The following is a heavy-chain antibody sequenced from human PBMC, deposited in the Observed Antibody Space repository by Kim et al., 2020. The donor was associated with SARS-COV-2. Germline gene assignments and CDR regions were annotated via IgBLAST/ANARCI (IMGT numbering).Heavy chain of an antibody. V-gene: IGHV3-30*03. Sequence: GGSLRLSCAASGFTFSSYGMHWVRQAPGKGLEWVAVISYDGSNKYYADSVKGRFTISRDNSKNTLYLQMNSLRAEDTAVYYCATTSGSHEPYDYWGQGTL. CDR3: ATTSGSHEPYDY. CDR1: GFTFSSYG. J-gene: IGHJ4*02. CDR2: ISYDGSNK. D-gene: IGHD1-26*01.